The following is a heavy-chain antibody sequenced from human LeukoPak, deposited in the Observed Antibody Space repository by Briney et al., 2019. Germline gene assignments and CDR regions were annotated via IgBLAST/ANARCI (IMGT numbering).Heavy chain of an antibody. CDR3: ARGPILLWIHNGMDV. Sequence: PGGSLRLSCLGSGFIFGGHAISWVRQAPGKALEWVGFIRSEAYGETTEYAGSVSGRFIISRDNTRGIAYLQMNNLKIEDTAVYYCARGPILLWIHNGMDVWGPGTTVTVSS. CDR2: IRSEAYGETT. D-gene: IGHD3-10*01. V-gene: IGHV3-49*04. CDR1: GFIFGGHA. J-gene: IGHJ6*02.